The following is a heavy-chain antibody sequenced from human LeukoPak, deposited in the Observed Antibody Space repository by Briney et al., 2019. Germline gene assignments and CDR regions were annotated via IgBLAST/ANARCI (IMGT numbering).Heavy chain of an antibody. D-gene: IGHD2-21*02. CDR3: TRGFFADGNGDYNKELDF. Sequence: ASVKVSGNASEYSFTSFDVNWGRQATGQRLEWMGWMNPHSGHTGYAQKFQGRVTMTSDTSTSTAFMELSSLGSEDTAVYYCTRGFFADGNGDYNKELDFWGQGTQVIVSS. CDR1: EYSFTSFD. V-gene: IGHV1-8*01. J-gene: IGHJ4*02. CDR2: MNPHSGHT.